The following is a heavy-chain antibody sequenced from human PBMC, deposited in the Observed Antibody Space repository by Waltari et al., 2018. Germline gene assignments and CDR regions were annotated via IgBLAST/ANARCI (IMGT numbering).Heavy chain of an antibody. Sequence: QLQLQESGPGLVKPSETLSLTCTVSGGSISSSSYYWGWIRQPPGKGLEWIGSIYYSGSTYYNPSLKSRVTISVDTSKNQFSLKLSSVTAADTAVYYCARVTGITGTTYWFDPWGQGTLVTVSS. D-gene: IGHD1-7*01. J-gene: IGHJ5*02. CDR3: ARVTGITGTTYWFDP. CDR1: GGSISSSSYY. CDR2: IYYSGST. V-gene: IGHV4-39*07.